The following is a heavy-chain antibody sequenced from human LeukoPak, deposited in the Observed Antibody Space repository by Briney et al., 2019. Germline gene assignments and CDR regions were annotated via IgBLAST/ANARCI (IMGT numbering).Heavy chain of an antibody. CDR2: INSDGSST. D-gene: IGHD3-10*01. CDR1: GFTFSSYW. V-gene: IGHV3-74*01. Sequence: GGSLRLSCAASGFTFSSYWMHWVRQDPGKGLLWVSRINSDGSSTSYADSVKGRFTISRDNAKNTLYLQMNSLRAEDTAVYYCARDSLWGFDYWGQGTLVTVSS. J-gene: IGHJ4*02. CDR3: ARDSLWGFDY.